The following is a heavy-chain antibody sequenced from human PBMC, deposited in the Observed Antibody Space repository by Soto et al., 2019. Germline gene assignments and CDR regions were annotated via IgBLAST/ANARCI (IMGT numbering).Heavy chain of an antibody. D-gene: IGHD2-8*01. CDR2: IYYSGST. J-gene: IGHJ4*02. V-gene: IGHV4-31*03. Sequence: SETLSLTCTVSGGSISSGGYYWSWIRQHPGKGLEWIGYIYYSGSTYYNPSLKSRVTISVDTSKNQFSLKLSSVTAADTAVYYCARDSSPRGPTKNWGQGTLVTVSS. CDR1: GGSISSGGYY. CDR3: ARDSSPRGPTKN.